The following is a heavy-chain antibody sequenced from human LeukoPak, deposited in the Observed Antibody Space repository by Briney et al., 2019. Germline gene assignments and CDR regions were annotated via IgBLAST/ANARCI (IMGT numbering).Heavy chain of an antibody. CDR3: ARKRSGDAFDI. CDR1: GFTFSSYS. Sequence: GGSLRLSCAASGFTFSSYSMNWVRQAPGKGLEWVSYISSSSSTIYYADSVKGRFTISRDNAKNSLYLQMNSLRGEDTAVYYCARKRSGDAFDIWGQGTMVTVSS. J-gene: IGHJ3*02. D-gene: IGHD4-17*01. CDR2: ISSSSSTI. V-gene: IGHV3-48*01.